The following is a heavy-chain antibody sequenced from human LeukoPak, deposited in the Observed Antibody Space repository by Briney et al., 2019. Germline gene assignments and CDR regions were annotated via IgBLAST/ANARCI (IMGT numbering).Heavy chain of an antibody. D-gene: IGHD1-7*01. CDR2: MSGSGGST. V-gene: IGHV3-23*01. CDR1: GFTFRSYA. J-gene: IGHJ3*02. Sequence: PGGSLRLSCVASGFTFRSYAMSWVRQAPGKGLEWVSGMSGSGGSTYYADSVKGRFTISRDNSKNTLYLRMNSLRAEDTAVYDCAKDLSGSSIGTTLYAFDIWGRGTMVTVSS. CDR3: AKDLSGSSIGTTLYAFDI.